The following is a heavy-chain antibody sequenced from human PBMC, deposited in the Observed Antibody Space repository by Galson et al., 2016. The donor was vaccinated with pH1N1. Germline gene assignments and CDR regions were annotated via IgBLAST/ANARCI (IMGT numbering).Heavy chain of an antibody. J-gene: IGHJ4*02. CDR3: ARDPRGQYTSAWYVEQPFDY. V-gene: IGHV1-18*01. CDR1: GYTFRDFG. CDR2: ISGYNGNT. Sequence: QSGAEVKKLGASVKVSCKASGYTFRDFGFSWLRQAPGQGLEWVGWISGYNGNTNYAQNLQGRVTMTTDTSTSTAYMELRSLTSDDTAVYYCARDPRGQYTSAWYVEQPFDYWGQGTLVTVSS. D-gene: IGHD6-19*01.